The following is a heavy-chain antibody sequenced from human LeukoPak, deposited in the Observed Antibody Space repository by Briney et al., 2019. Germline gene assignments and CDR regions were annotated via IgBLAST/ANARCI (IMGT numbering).Heavy chain of an antibody. CDR2: ISAYNGNT. CDR1: GYTFTSYG. J-gene: IGHJ3*02. V-gene: IGHV1-18*01. Sequence: ASVKVSCKASGYTFTSYGITWVRQAPGQGLEWMGWISAYNGNTNYAQNLQGRVTMTTDTSTSTAYMELRSLRSDDTAVYYCARSTEITMIVDLGAFDIWGQGTMVTVSS. D-gene: IGHD3-22*01. CDR3: ARSTEITMIVDLGAFDI.